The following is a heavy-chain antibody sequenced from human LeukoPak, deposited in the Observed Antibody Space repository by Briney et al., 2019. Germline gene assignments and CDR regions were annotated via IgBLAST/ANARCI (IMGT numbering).Heavy chain of an antibody. V-gene: IGHV3-23*01. D-gene: IGHD2/OR15-2a*01. J-gene: IGHJ4*02. CDR2: ISGGGGST. CDR1: GFTFSSYA. Sequence: GGSLRLSCAASGFTFSSYAMSWVRQAPGKGLEWVSAISGGGGSTYYADSVKGRLTISRDNSKDTLFLQMNSLRVEDTAVYYCAREGPRGNSQFDYWGQGTLVTVSS. CDR3: AREGPRGNSQFDY.